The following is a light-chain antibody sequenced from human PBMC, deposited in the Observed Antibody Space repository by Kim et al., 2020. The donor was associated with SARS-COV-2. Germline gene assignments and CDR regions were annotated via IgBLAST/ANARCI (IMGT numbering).Light chain of an antibody. CDR2: RNN. Sequence: RHTATLTCTGNSNNVGYEGAAWLQQHQGHPPKLLSYRNNNRPSGISDRFSASRSGNTASLTITGLQPEDETDYYCSAWDSSLSAWVFGGGTQLTVL. V-gene: IGLV10-54*04. J-gene: IGLJ3*02. CDR3: SAWDSSLSAWV. CDR1: SNNVGYEG.